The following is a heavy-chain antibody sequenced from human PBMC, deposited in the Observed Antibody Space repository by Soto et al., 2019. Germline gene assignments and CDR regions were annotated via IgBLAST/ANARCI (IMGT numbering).Heavy chain of an antibody. D-gene: IGHD6-19*01. CDR1: GFTFSSYG. Sequence: QPGGSLRLSCVASGFTFSSYGMHWVRQAPGKGLEWVAVIWYDGSNKYYADSVKGRFTISRDNSKNTLYLQMNSLRAEDTAVYYCARANGIAVAPRGWFDPWGQGTLVTVSS. CDR3: ARANGIAVAPRGWFDP. V-gene: IGHV3-33*01. CDR2: IWYDGSNK. J-gene: IGHJ5*02.